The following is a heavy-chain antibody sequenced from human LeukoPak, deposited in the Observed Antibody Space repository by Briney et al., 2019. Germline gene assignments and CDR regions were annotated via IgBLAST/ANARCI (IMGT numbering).Heavy chain of an antibody. V-gene: IGHV4-34*01. CDR1: GGSFSGYY. CDR2: INHSGST. J-gene: IGHJ3*02. CDR3: ARVEGSGWSYDAFDI. D-gene: IGHD6-19*01. Sequence: PSETLSPTCAVYGGSFSGYYWSWIRQPPGKGLEWIGEINHSGSTNYNPSLKSRVTISVDTSKNQFSLKLSSVTAADTAVYYCARVEGSGWSYDAFDIWGQGTMVTVSS.